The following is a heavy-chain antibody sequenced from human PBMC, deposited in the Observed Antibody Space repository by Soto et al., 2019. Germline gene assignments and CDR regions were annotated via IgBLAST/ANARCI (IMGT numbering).Heavy chain of an antibody. J-gene: IGHJ6*02. Sequence: EVQLLESGGELVQPGGSLRLSCAASGFTFSSYAMSWVRQAPGKGLEWVSGIGGGGTDTYYAKSVRGRFTISRDNSDNTLYVQMNSLRADDTAVYCCAKWGAIALAGHDYFGMDVWGQGTTVAVSS. V-gene: IGHV3-23*01. CDR1: GFTFSSYA. CDR3: AKWGAIALAGHDYFGMDV. CDR2: IGGGGTDT. D-gene: IGHD6-19*01.